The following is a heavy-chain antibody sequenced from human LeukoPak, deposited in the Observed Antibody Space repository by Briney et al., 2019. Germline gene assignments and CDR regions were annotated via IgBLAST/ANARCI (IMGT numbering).Heavy chain of an antibody. Sequence: PGGSLRLSCAASGFTFSSYWMSWVRQAPGKGLEWVANIKQDGSEKYYVDSVKGRFTISRDNAKNSLYLQMNSLRTEDTALYYCAKSATSGMDVWGKGTTVTISS. V-gene: IGHV3-7*03. J-gene: IGHJ6*04. CDR1: GFTFSSYW. D-gene: IGHD1-26*01. CDR3: AKSATSGMDV. CDR2: IKQDGSEK.